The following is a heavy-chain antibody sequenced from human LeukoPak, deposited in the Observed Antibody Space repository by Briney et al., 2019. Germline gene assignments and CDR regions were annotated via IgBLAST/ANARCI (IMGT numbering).Heavy chain of an antibody. CDR3: AGMGIAVAGTAA. CDR1: GGSISSSSYY. V-gene: IGHV4-39*01. Sequence: SETLSLTCTVSGGSISSSSYYWGWIRQPPGKGLEWIGSICYSGSTYYNPSLKSRVTISVDTSKNQFSLKLSSVTAADTAVYYCAGMGIAVAGTAAWGQGTLVTVSS. J-gene: IGHJ5*02. D-gene: IGHD6-19*01. CDR2: ICYSGST.